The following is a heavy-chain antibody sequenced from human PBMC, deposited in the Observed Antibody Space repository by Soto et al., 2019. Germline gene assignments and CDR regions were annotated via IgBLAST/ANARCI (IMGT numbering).Heavy chain of an antibody. Sequence: GGSLRLSCAASGFTFSTYAMHWVRQAPGKGLEYVSGITKNGDTTYYASSVKGRFTISRDNSKNSVFLQMNSLRAEDTALYYCAKDMKWGGMTTIHYFDSWGQGTQVTVSS. CDR2: ITKNGDTT. CDR3: AKDMKWGGMTTIHYFDS. J-gene: IGHJ4*02. CDR1: GFTFSTYA. V-gene: IGHV3-64*01. D-gene: IGHD4-17*01.